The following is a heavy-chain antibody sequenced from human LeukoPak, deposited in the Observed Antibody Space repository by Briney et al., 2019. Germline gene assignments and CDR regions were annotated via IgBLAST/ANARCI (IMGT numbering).Heavy chain of an antibody. CDR1: GDTLSHLS. CDR2: FDPEDGET. J-gene: IGHJ4*02. Sequence: ASVKVSYKLSGDTLSHLSMHWVRQAPGKGLKGMGGFDPEDGETLYTQKFQGRVTMTEDASTETAYRGLSSLRFEDTAIYYCATGFGGGFDYWGKGTVVTVSS. V-gene: IGHV1-24*01. CDR3: ATGFGGGFDY. D-gene: IGHD3-10*01.